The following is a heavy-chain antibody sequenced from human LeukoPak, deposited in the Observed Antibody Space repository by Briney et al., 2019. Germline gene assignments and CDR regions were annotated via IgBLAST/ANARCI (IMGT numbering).Heavy chain of an antibody. CDR2: IYHSGST. CDR1: GYSISSVYY. D-gene: IGHD3-22*01. J-gene: IGHJ4*02. V-gene: IGHV4-38-2*02. CDR3: ARDDYYDSSGYVFVL. Sequence: KPSETLSLTCTVSGYSISSVYYWGWIRQPPGKGLEWIGSIYHSGSTYYNPSLKSRVTISVDTSKNQFSLKLSSVTAADTAVYYCARDDYYDSSGYVFVLWGQGTLVTVSS.